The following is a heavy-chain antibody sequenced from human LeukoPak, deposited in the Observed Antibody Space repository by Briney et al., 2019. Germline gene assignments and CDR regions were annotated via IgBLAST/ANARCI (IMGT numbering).Heavy chain of an antibody. CDR1: GRSISGYF. CDR2: IHSSGSN. Sequence: SETLSLTCTASGRSISGYFWSWIRQPAGKGLEWIGRIHSSGSNNYNPSLKSRVTMSLDTSKNHLSLNLSSVTAADTAVYYCAREPTSGREPTSGRPLDYWGQGTLVTVSS. J-gene: IGHJ4*02. CDR3: AREPTSGREPTSGRPLDY. V-gene: IGHV4-4*07. D-gene: IGHD5-12*01.